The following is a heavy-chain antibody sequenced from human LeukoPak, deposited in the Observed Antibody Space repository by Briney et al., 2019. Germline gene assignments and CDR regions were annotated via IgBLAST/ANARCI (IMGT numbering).Heavy chain of an antibody. CDR2: ISSDGSKN. CDR3: VKGLVQTTMSYSVDY. CDR1: GFAFTNYA. D-gene: IGHD1-1*01. V-gene: IGHV3-30*18. Sequence: GRSLRLSCAASGFAFTNYAMHWVRQTPGKGLEWVALISSDGSKNIYADPVKGRFTVSRDNSKNTLYLQMNSLRAEDTAVYYCVKGLVQTTMSYSVDYWGQGALVTVSS. J-gene: IGHJ4*02.